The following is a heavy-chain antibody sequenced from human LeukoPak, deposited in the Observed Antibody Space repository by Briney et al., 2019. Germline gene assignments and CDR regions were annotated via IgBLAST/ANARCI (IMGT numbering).Heavy chain of an antibody. CDR2: IYYSGST. CDR1: GGSISSHY. V-gene: IGHV4-59*11. Sequence: SETLSLTCTVSGGSISSHYWSWIRQPPGKGLEWIGYIYYSGSTNYNPSLKSRVSMSVDTSKNQFSLKLTSVTAADTAVYYCARGGKATVVTMWGQGILVTVSS. D-gene: IGHD4-23*01. CDR3: ARGGKATVVTM. J-gene: IGHJ4*02.